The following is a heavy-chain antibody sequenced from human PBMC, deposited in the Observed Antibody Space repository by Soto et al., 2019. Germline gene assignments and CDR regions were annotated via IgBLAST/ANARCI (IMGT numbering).Heavy chain of an antibody. V-gene: IGHV2-5*01. CDR2: IYWSDEK. CDR1: GFSLSTSGVG. D-gene: IGHD4-4*01. CDR3: AHRRGADYKGCFHY. J-gene: IGHJ4*02. Sequence: QITLKESGPTLVKPTQTLTLTCTFSGFSLSTSGVGVGWIRQPPGKALEWLALIYWSDEKRYSPSLSSRLTITKDTSKNQVVLTMXNXDPVXTAXYYCAHRRGADYKGCFHYWGQGTLVTVSS.